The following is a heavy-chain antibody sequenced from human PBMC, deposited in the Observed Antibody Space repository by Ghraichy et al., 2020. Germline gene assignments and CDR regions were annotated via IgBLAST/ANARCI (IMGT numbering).Heavy chain of an antibody. CDR3: ARDTGLPNGMDD. CDR1: GFSVSSDY. V-gene: IGHV3-53*01. J-gene: IGHJ6*02. Sequence: GGSLRLSCAASGFSVSSDYMSWVRQAPGKGLEWVSVIYSGGSTYYADSVRGRFTISRDISKNTMYLQMTGLRADDTAIYYGARDTGLPNGMDDWGHGTTVTVS. CDR2: IYSGGST.